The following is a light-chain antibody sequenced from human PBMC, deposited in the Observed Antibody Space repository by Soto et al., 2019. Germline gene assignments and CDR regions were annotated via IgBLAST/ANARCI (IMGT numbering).Light chain of an antibody. CDR3: AAGNDTLSGLV. Sequence: QSVLTQPPSASGTPGQRVTISCSGSSSNIGSNSVNWYQQLPGTAPKLLMYSSNQRPSGVPDRFSGSKSGTSASLAISGLQSEEEANYYCAAGNDTLSGLVFAGGPKLPFL. CDR2: SSN. J-gene: IGLJ2*01. CDR1: SSNIGSNS. V-gene: IGLV1-44*01.